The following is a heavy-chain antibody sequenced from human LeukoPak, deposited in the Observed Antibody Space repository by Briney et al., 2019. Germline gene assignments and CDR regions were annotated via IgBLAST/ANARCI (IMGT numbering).Heavy chain of an antibody. CDR2: IIPILGIA. V-gene: IGHV1-69*02. Sequence: SVKVSCKASGGTFSSYTISWVRQAPGQGLGWMGRIIPILGIANYAQKFQGRVTITADKSTSTAYMELSSLRSEDTAVYYCARGKDGYNPGDYWGQGILVTVSS. CDR1: GGTFSSYT. J-gene: IGHJ4*02. CDR3: ARGKDGYNPGDY. D-gene: IGHD5-24*01.